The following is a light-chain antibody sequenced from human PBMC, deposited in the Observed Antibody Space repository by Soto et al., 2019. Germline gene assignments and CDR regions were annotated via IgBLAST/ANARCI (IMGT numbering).Light chain of an antibody. CDR1: SSDVGGYNY. J-gene: IGLJ2*01. Sequence: QSALTQPPSASGSPGQSVTISCTGTSSDVGGYNYVSWYQQHPGKAPKLMIYEVSERPSGVPDRFSGSNSGNTASLTVSGLQAEDEADYYCSSYASSNNVIFGGGTKVTVL. CDR2: EVS. V-gene: IGLV2-8*01. CDR3: SSYASSNNVI.